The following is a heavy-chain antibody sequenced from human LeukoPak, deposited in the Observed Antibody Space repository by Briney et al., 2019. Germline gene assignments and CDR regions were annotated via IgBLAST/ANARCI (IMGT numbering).Heavy chain of an antibody. CDR3: ARDPSLTWFDP. Sequence: SETLSLTCAVYGGSFSGYYWSWIRQPPGKGLEWIGSIYHSGSTYYNPSLKSRVTISVDTSKNQFSLKLSSVTAADTAVYYCARDPSLTWFDPWGQGTLVTVSS. CDR2: IYHSGST. D-gene: IGHD6-6*01. J-gene: IGHJ5*02. CDR1: GGSFSGYY. V-gene: IGHV4-34*01.